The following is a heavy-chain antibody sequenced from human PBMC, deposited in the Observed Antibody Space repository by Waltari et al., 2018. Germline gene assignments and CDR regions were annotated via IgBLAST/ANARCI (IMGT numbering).Heavy chain of an antibody. CDR2: ISSSGSTI. J-gene: IGHJ4*02. CDR1: GFTFSSYE. D-gene: IGHD1-26*01. Sequence: EVQLVESGGGLVQPGGSLRLSCAASGFTFSSYEMNWVRQAPGKGLEWGSYISSSGSTIYYADTGKGRFTSSRDNAKNSLYLQMDSLRAEDTAVYYCARGGSGSYWRYWGQGTLVTVSS. CDR3: ARGGSGSYWRY. V-gene: IGHV3-48*03.